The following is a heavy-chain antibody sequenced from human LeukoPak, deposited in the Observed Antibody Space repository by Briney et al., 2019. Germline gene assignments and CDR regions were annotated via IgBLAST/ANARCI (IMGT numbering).Heavy chain of an antibody. J-gene: IGHJ4*02. CDR2: IYYSGST. V-gene: IGHV4-39*01. CDR1: GGSISSSSYY. D-gene: IGHD3-9*01. CDR3: ARHLAHYDILTGSPLYYFDY. Sequence: SEILSLTCTVSGGSISSSSYYWGWIRQPPGKGLEWIGSIYYSGSTYYNPSLKSRVTISVDTSKNQFSLKLSSVTAADTAVYYCARHLAHYDILTGSPLYYFDYWGQGTLVTVSS.